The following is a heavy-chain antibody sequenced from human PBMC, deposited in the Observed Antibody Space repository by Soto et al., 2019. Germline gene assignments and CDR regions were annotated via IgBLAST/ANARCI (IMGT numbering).Heavy chain of an antibody. CDR1: GGSISSSSYY. CDR2: IYYSGST. CDR3: ASIGYGDYFDY. J-gene: IGHJ4*02. Sequence: PSETLSLTCTVSGGSISSSSYYWGWIRQPPGKGLEWIGSIYYSGSTYYNPSLKSRVTISVDTSKNQFSLKLSPVTAADTAVYYCASIGYGDYFDYWGQGTLVTVSS. D-gene: IGHD4-17*01. V-gene: IGHV4-39*01.